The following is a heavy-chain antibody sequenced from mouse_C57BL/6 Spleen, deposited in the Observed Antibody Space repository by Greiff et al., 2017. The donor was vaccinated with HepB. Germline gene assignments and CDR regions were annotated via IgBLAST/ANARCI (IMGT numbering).Heavy chain of an antibody. CDR2: IDPANGNN. Sequence: VQLQQSVAELVRPGASVKLSCTASGFNIKNTYMHWVKQRPEQGLEWIGRIDPANGNNKYAPKFQGKATITADTSATTAYLQLSSLTSEDTAIYYCARSAYYYGSRYFDYWGQGTTLTVSS. V-gene: IGHV14-3*01. CDR1: GFNIKNTY. D-gene: IGHD1-1*01. CDR3: ARSAYYYGSRYFDY. J-gene: IGHJ2*01.